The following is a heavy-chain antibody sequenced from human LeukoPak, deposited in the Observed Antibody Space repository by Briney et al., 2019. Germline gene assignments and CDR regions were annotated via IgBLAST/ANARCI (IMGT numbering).Heavy chain of an antibody. CDR3: ARLFYSSSWYHPYYYYGMDV. Sequence: SETLSLTCTVSGGSISSYYWSWIRQPPGKGLEWIGYIYYSGSTNYNPSLKSRVTISVDTSKNQFSLKLSSVTAADTAVYYCARLFYSSSWYHPYYYYGMDVWGQGTTVTVSS. CDR1: GGSISSYY. J-gene: IGHJ6*02. D-gene: IGHD6-13*01. CDR2: IYYSGST. V-gene: IGHV4-59*08.